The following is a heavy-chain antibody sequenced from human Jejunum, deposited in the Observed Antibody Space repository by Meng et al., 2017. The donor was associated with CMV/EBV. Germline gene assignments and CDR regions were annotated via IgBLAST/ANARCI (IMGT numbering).Heavy chain of an antibody. CDR3: ARGNGWRFDY. CDR1: GYTFTSSS. Sequence: QVQLVQSGSELKKPGDSVKVSCQAAGYTFTSSSMNWVRHAPGQGLEWMGWININTGNPTYAQGFTGRFVFSLDTSVCTAYLQIDSLKADDTAVYYCARGNGWRFDYWGQGTLVTVSS. CDR2: ININTGNP. D-gene: IGHD6-19*01. V-gene: IGHV7-4-1*01. J-gene: IGHJ4*02.